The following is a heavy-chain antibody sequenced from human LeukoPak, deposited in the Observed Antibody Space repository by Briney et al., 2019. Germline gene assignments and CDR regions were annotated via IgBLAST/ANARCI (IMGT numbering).Heavy chain of an antibody. V-gene: IGHV4-4*07. CDR2: IYTSGST. Sequence: SETLSLTRTVSGGSISSYYWSWIRQPAGKGLEWIARIYTSGSTKYNPSRKSRVTMSVDTSKNQFSLKLSSVTAADTAVYYCAREAKCSSTSCYPDAFDIWGQGTMVTVSP. J-gene: IGHJ3*02. CDR3: AREAKCSSTSCYPDAFDI. D-gene: IGHD2-2*01. CDR1: GGSISSYY.